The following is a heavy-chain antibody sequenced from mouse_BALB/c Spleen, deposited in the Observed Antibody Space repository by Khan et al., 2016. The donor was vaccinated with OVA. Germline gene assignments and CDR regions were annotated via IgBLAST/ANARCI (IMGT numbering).Heavy chain of an antibody. J-gene: IGHJ3*01. D-gene: IGHD2-2*01. CDR2: LFPGSVST. Sequence: QVQLQQSGGDLMKPGASVKISCKATGYTFSSYWIEWVKQRPGHGLEWIGQLFPGSVSTTFNEKFQGKATFTADTSSNTAYMQVSSLTSEDPAVYYCARVGYGGFAYWGHETLVTVSA. CDR1: GYTFSSYW. V-gene: IGHV1-9*01. CDR3: ARVGYGGFAY.